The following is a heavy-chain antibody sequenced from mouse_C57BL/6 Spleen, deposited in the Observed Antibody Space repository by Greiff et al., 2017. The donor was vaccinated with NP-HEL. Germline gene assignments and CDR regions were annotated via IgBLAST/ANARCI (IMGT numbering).Heavy chain of an antibody. J-gene: IGHJ3*01. CDR1: GYTFTDYE. CDR3: DKLGDYGSSSWFAY. V-gene: IGHV1-15*01. D-gene: IGHD1-1*01. Sequence: QVQLQQSGAELVRPGASVTLSCKASGYTFTDYEMHWVKQTPVHGLEWIGAIDPETGGTAYNQKFKGKAILTADKSSSTAYMELRSLTSEDSAVYFCDKLGDYGSSSWFAYWGQGTLVTVSA. CDR2: IDPETGGT.